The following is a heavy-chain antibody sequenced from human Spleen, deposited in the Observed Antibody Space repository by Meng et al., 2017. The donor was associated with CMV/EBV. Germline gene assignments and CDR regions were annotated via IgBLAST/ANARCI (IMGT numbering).Heavy chain of an antibody. J-gene: IGHJ4*02. V-gene: IGHV3-21*01. D-gene: IGHD4-23*01. CDR1: GFTFSSYK. CDR2: VSGFSSYR. CDR3: AREGRPAVRADFDW. Sequence: GESLKISCVVSGFTFSSYKMEWVRQAPGKGLEWVSLVSGFSSYRVYADSMKGRFTISRDNARNSLFLQMNILRAEDTAVYYCAREGRPAVRADFDWWGQGSLVTVS.